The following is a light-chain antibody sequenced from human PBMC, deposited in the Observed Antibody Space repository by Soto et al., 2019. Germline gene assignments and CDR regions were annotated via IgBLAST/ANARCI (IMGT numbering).Light chain of an antibody. CDR2: DVS. V-gene: IGLV2-11*01. J-gene: IGLJ1*01. Sequence: QSVLTQPRSVSGSPGQSVTISCTGTGSDVGAYNYVSWYQQHPGKAPKFIIYDVSKRPSGVPDRFSGSKSGNTASLTITGLQAEDGAEYYCCSYAGSPYVFGTGTKVTVL. CDR1: GSDVGAYNY. CDR3: CSYAGSPYV.